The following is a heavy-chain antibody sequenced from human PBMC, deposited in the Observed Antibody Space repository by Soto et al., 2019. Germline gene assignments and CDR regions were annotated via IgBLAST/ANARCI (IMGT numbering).Heavy chain of an antibody. D-gene: IGHD3-22*01. CDR2: IYPGDSDT. V-gene: IGHV5-51*01. CDR1: GNSFTDYW. J-gene: IGHJ4*02. CDR3: ARRIVLGETFDY. Sequence: EYLTIPCTCSGNSFTDYWIGWVRQMPGKGLEWMGIIYPGDSDTRYSPSFQGQVTISADKSISTAYLQWSSLKASDTAMYYCARRIVLGETFDYWGKGTLVTVSS.